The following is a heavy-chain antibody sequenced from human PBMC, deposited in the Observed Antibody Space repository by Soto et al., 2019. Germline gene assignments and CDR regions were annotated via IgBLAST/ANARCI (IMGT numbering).Heavy chain of an antibody. CDR1: GGTFSSYT. V-gene: IGHV1-69*04. CDR2: SIPILGIA. CDR3: ARDPGYCSGGSCYRWFDY. Sequence: SVKVSCKASGGTFSSYTISWVRQAPGQGLEWMGRSIPILGIANYAQKFQGRVTITADKSTSTAYMELSSLRSEDTAVYYCARDPGYCSGGSCYRWFDYXGRG. J-gene: IGHJ4*02. D-gene: IGHD2-15*01.